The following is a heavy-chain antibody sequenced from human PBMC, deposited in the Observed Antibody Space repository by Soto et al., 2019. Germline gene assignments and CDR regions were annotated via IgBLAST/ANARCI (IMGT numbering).Heavy chain of an antibody. Sequence: QITLKESGPTLVKPTQTLTLTCTFSGFSLSTSGVGVGWIRQPPGKALEWLALIYWDDDKRYSPSLKSRLTITKDTSKNQVVLTMTNMDPVDTATYYCAHNRLSWFGELENGFDPWGQGTLVTVSS. J-gene: IGHJ5*02. V-gene: IGHV2-5*02. CDR2: IYWDDDK. CDR3: AHNRLSWFGELENGFDP. D-gene: IGHD3-10*01. CDR1: GFSLSTSGVG.